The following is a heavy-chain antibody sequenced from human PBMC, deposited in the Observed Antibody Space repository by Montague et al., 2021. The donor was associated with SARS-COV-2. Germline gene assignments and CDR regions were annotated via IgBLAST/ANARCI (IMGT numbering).Heavy chain of an antibody. Sequence: SETLSLTCSGLVSWNSGSYRRSTRLNSSHQKDWYAYFYLKGRTNYNPSLKSRVTISVDTSKNQFSLKLSSVVAADTAVYYCARETWFGELHDAFDIWGQGTMVTVSS. CDR3: ARETWFGELHDAFDI. CDR1: VSWNSGSY. D-gene: IGHD3-10*01. J-gene: IGHJ3*02. V-gene: IGHV4-59*01. CDR2: FYLKGRT.